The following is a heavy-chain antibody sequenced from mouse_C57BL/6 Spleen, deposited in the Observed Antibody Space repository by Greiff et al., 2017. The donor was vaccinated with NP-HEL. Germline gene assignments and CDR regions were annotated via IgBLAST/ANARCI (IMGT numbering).Heavy chain of an antibody. CDR3: ARGATFDY. J-gene: IGHJ2*01. CDR1: GYTFTDYY. CDR2: INPYNGGT. V-gene: IGHV1-19*01. Sequence: VQLQQSGPVLVKPGASVKMSCKASGYTFTDYYMNWVKQSHGKSLEWIGVINPYNGGTSYNQKFTGKATLTVDKSSSTAYMELNSLTSEDSAVYYCARGATFDYWGQGTTLTVSS. D-gene: IGHD3-1*01.